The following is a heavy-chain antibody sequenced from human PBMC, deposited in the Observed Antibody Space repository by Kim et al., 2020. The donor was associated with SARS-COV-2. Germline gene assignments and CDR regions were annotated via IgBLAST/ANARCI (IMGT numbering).Heavy chain of an antibody. CDR1: GGAISRYY. CDR3: ARSSRGVGDGYNPFDY. Sequence: SETLSLTCTVSGGAISRYYWSWIRQPPGKRLEWIGYVYYSGNTNYNTSLKGRVTISVDTSKSQFSLKLSSVTTADTAVYFCARSSRGVGDGYNPFDYWG. D-gene: IGHD5-12*01. J-gene: IGHJ4*01. CDR2: VYYSGNT. V-gene: IGHV4-59*01.